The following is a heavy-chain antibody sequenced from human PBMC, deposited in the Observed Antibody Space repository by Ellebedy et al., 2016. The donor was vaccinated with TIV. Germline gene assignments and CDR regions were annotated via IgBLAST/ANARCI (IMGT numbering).Heavy chain of an antibody. V-gene: IGHV4-59*01. J-gene: IGHJ4*02. Sequence: MPSETLSLTCTVPGGSISSYFWSWIRQPPGKGLEWIGYMYNSGNTNYNPSLKSRVTISVDTSKNQFSLNLSSVTAADTAVYYCARVSRYFEYWGQGILVPVSS. CDR3: ARVSRYFEY. CDR1: GGSISSYF. CDR2: MYNSGNT.